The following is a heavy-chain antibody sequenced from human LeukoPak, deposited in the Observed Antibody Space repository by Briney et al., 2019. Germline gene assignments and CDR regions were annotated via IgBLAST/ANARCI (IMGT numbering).Heavy chain of an antibody. D-gene: IGHD3-16*01. J-gene: IGHJ4*02. V-gene: IGHV4-39*01. Sequence: PSETLSLTCTVSGGSISSSSYYWGWIRQPPGKGLEWIGSIYYSGSTYYNPSLKSRVTISVDTSKNQFSLKLSSVTAADTAVYYCARYDSRGSASTRFDYWGQGILVTMSS. CDR1: GGSISSSSYY. CDR2: IYYSGST. CDR3: ARYDSRGSASTRFDY.